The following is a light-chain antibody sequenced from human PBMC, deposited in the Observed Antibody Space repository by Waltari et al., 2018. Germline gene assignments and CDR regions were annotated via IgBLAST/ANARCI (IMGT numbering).Light chain of an antibody. J-gene: IGKJ1*01. CDR2: GAS. CDR1: QSVSSSY. Sequence: ELVLTQSPGTLSLSPGERATLSCRASQSVSSSYLAWYQQKPGQAPRLLIYGASRRATGIPDRFSGSGSGTDFTLTISSLQAEDVAVYYCQQYYGAPRTFGQGTKVEIK. V-gene: IGKV3-20*01. CDR3: QQYYGAPRT.